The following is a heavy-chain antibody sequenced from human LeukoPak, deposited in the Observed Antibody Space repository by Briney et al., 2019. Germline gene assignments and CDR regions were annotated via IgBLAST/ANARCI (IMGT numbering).Heavy chain of an antibody. Sequence: SVKVSCKASGGTFSSYAISWVRQAPGQGLEWMGGIIPIFGTANYAQKFQGRVTMTRDTSTSTVYMELSCLRSDDTAVYYCARTAARRFDYWGQGTLVTVSS. D-gene: IGHD6-6*01. J-gene: IGHJ4*02. V-gene: IGHV1-69*05. CDR2: IIPIFGTA. CDR1: GGTFSSYA. CDR3: ARTAARRFDY.